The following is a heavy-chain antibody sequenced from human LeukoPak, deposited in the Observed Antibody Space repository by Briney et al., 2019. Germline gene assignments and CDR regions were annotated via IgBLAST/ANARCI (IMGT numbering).Heavy chain of an antibody. D-gene: IGHD2-21*01. J-gene: IGHJ6*03. Sequence: SETLSLTCTVSGGSISSYYWSWIRQPPGKGLEWIGYIYYSGSTNYNPSPKSRVTISVDTSKNQFSLKLSSVTAADTAVYYCARAAVISRRYNDYYYYYMDVWGKGTTVTISS. CDR3: ARAAVISRRYNDYYYYYMDV. V-gene: IGHV4-59*01. CDR2: IYYSGST. CDR1: GGSISSYY.